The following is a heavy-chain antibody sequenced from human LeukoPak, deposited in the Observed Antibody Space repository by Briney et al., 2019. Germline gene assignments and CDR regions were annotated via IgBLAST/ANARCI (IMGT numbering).Heavy chain of an antibody. Sequence: LAGGSLRLSCAASGFTFSSYAMSWVRQAPGKGLEWVSAISGSGGSTYYADSVKGRFTISRDNAKNSLYLQMNSLRAEDTAVYYCARDRYSGSYWYYWGQGTLVTVSS. CDR1: GFTFSSYA. CDR3: ARDRYSGSYWYY. J-gene: IGHJ4*02. D-gene: IGHD1-26*01. V-gene: IGHV3-23*01. CDR2: ISGSGGST.